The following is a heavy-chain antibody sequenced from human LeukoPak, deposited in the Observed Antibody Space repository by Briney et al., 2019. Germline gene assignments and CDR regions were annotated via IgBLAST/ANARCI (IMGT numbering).Heavy chain of an antibody. J-gene: IGHJ3*02. V-gene: IGHV2-26*01. CDR3: ARIQEMATIPDAFDI. Sequence: ETLSLTCTVSGFSLSNARMGVSWIRQPPGKALEWLAHIFSNDEKSYSTSLKSRLTISKDTSKSQVVLTMTNMDPVDTATYYCARIQEMATIPDAFDIWGQGTMVTVSS. CDR1: GFSLSNARMG. CDR2: IFSNDEK. D-gene: IGHD5-24*01.